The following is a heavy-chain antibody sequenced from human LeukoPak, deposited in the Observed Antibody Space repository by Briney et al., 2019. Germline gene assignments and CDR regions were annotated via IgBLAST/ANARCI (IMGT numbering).Heavy chain of an antibody. D-gene: IGHD1-7*01. J-gene: IGHJ3*02. Sequence: PGGSLRLSCAASGFTFSSYSINWVRQAPGKGLEWVSSIDNSSSYIYYADSVKGRFTISRDNAKNSLFLQMNSLRVEDTAVYYCARPGITGTMGYGAFDIWGQGTRVTVSS. CDR1: GFTFSSYS. CDR2: IDNSSSYI. CDR3: ARPGITGTMGYGAFDI. V-gene: IGHV3-21*01.